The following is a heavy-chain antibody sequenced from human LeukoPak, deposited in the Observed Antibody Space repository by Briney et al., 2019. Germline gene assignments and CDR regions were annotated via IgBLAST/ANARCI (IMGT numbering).Heavy chain of an antibody. Sequence: SETLSLTCAVYGGSFSGYYWSWIRQPAGKGLEWIGRIYTSGSTNYNPSLKSRVTISVDTSKNQFSLKLSSVTAADTAVYYCARSAEVGAAPSFDYWGQGTLVTVSS. V-gene: IGHV4-59*10. CDR3: ARSAEVGAAPSFDY. J-gene: IGHJ4*02. CDR2: IYTSGST. D-gene: IGHD1-26*01. CDR1: GGSFSGYY.